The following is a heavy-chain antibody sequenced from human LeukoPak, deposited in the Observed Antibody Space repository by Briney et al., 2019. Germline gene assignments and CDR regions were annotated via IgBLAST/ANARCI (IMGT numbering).Heavy chain of an antibody. D-gene: IGHD2-21*02. CDR3: ARGAYCGGDCYFDY. J-gene: IGHJ4*02. CDR2: IYASGTT. CDR1: GGSISTYY. Sequence: PSETLSLTCTVSGGSISTYYWNWIRQPAGKGLEWIGRIYASGTTNYNPPLKSRVTMSLDTSKNQFSLKVTSVTAADTAVYYCARGAYCGGDCYFDYWGQGTLVTVSS. V-gene: IGHV4-4*07.